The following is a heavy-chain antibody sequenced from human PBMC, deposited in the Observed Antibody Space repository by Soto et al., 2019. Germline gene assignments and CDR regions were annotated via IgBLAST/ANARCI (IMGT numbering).Heavy chain of an antibody. CDR1: GFTFSSYS. CDR2: ISSSSSTI. J-gene: IGHJ6*02. V-gene: IGHV3-48*02. Sequence: GGSLRLSCAASGFTFSSYSMNWVRQAPGKGLEWVSYISSSSSTIYYADSVKGRFTISRDNAKNSLYLQTNSLRDEDTAVYYCARDSPPPYYYYYGMDVWGQGTTVTVSS. CDR3: ARDSPPPYYYYYGMDV.